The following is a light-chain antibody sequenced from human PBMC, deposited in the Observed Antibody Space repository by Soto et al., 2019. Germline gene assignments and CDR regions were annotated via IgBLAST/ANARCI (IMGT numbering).Light chain of an antibody. CDR1: NSNIGSNT. CDR3: ASWDDRLSGVI. J-gene: IGLJ2*01. Sequence: QSVLTQPPSASGTPGQRVTISCSGSNSNIGSNTVNWYQQLPGTAPKLLIYDNNKRPSGVPGRFSDSKSGTSASLAISGLQSEDEADYYCASWDDRLSGVIFGGGTKLTVL. V-gene: IGLV1-44*01. CDR2: DNN.